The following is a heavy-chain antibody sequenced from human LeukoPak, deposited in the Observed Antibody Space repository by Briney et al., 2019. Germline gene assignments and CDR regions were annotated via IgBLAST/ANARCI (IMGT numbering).Heavy chain of an antibody. V-gene: IGHV3-13*01. CDR3: ARSPLGFGELGDAFDI. D-gene: IGHD3-10*01. Sequence: GSLRLSCAASGFTFSSYDMHWVLQATGKGLEWVSAIGTAGDTYYPGSVKGRFTISRENAKNSLYLQMNSLRAGDTAVYYCARSPLGFGELGDAFDIWGQGTMVTVSS. J-gene: IGHJ3*02. CDR1: GFTFSSYD. CDR2: IGTAGDT.